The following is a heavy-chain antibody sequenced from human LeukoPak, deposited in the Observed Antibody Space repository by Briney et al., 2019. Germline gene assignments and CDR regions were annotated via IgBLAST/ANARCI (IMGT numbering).Heavy chain of an antibody. J-gene: IGHJ4*02. CDR1: GFTFSICP. D-gene: IGHD2-2*01. Sequence: GGSLRLPCAASGFTFSICPMRWVREARGGGLEGVSVIRGCGGSTYCADSVKRRFTISRDNPKNTLYQQMNSLTTEDTAVHYRAKAGGGGACSRTSCPFDYWGQGTLVTVSS. CDR2: IRGCGGST. CDR3: AKAGGGGACSRTSCPFDY. V-gene: IGHV3-23*01.